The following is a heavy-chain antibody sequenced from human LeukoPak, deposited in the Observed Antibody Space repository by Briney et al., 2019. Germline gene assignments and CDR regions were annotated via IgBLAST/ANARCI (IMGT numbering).Heavy chain of an antibody. CDR2: ISYTGDT. CDR1: GGSFSGYS. V-gene: IGHV4-34*01. CDR3: ARVQGQFLESLFDFHFDY. Sequence: PSETLSLTCGVFGGSFSGYSWNWIRRAPGKGLEWIGDISYTGDTNYSPSLKSRVAISMDTSKNQFSLELTSVTAADTAIYYCARVQGQFLESLFDFHFDYWGQGTLVTVSS. D-gene: IGHD3-3*01. J-gene: IGHJ4*02.